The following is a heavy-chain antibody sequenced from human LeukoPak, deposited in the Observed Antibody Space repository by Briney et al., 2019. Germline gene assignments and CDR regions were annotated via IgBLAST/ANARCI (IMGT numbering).Heavy chain of an antibody. CDR1: GGSISSGSYY. CDR3: ARGGGSYGGFDY. D-gene: IGHD1-26*01. J-gene: IGHJ4*02. V-gene: IGHV4-61*02. Sequence: SETLSLTCTVSGGSISSGSYYWSWIRQPAGKGLEWIGRIYTSGSTNYNPSLKSRVTISVDTSKNQFSLRLSSVTAADTAVYYCARGGGSYGGFDYWGQGTLVTVSS. CDR2: IYTSGST.